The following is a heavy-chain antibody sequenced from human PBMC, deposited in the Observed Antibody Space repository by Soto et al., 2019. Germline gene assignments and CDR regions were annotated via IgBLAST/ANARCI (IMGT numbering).Heavy chain of an antibody. CDR3: AKKGPPRDAFDI. Sequence: EVQLLESGGGLVQPGGSLRLSCAVSGFTFRSYAMSWVRQAPGNGPEWVSVISAGGSNTYYAESVKGRFTISRDNSKNTLYLQMNSLRDEDTAVYYCAKKGPPRDAFDIWGQGTMVTVST. CDR1: GFTFRSYA. J-gene: IGHJ3*02. V-gene: IGHV3-23*01. CDR2: ISAGGSNT.